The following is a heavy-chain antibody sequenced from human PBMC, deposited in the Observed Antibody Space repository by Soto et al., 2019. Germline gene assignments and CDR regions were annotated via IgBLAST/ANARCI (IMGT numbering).Heavy chain of an antibody. D-gene: IGHD2-21*02. Sequence: SETLSLTCAVSGGSISSSNWWSWVRQPPGKGLEWIGEIYHSGSTNYNPSLKSRVTISVDKSKNQFSLKLSSVTAADTAVYYCARAPAYCGGDCYKENAFDIWGQGTMVTVSS. CDR2: IYHSGST. V-gene: IGHV4-4*02. J-gene: IGHJ3*02. CDR3: ARAPAYCGGDCYKENAFDI. CDR1: GGSISSSNW.